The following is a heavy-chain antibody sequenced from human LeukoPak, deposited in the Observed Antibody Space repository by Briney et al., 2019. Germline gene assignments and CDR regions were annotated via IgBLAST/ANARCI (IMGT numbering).Heavy chain of an antibody. CDR1: GGSITSGVYS. D-gene: IGHD4-23*01. CDR3: ARHAPWSPSLRWLTVGRFDY. V-gene: IGHV4-34*01. J-gene: IGHJ4*02. CDR2: INHSGST. Sequence: PSETLSLTCAVSGGSITSGVYSWSWIRQPPGKGLEWIGEINHSGSTNYNPSLKSRVTISVDTSKNQFSLKLSSVTAADTAVYYCARHAPWSPSLRWLTVGRFDYWGQGTLVTVSS.